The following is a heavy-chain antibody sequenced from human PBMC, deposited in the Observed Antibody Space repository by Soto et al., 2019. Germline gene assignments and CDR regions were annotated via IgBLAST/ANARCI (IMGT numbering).Heavy chain of an antibody. CDR1: GFTFSSYA. D-gene: IGHD6-13*01. V-gene: IGHV3-23*01. Sequence: GGSLRLACAASGFTFSSYAMSWVRQAPGKGLEWVSAISGSGGSTYYADSVKGRFTISRDNSKNTLYLQMNSLRAEDTAVYYCAKAVGYSSSWYKIGAFDIWGQGTMVTVSS. CDR2: ISGSGGST. J-gene: IGHJ3*02. CDR3: AKAVGYSSSWYKIGAFDI.